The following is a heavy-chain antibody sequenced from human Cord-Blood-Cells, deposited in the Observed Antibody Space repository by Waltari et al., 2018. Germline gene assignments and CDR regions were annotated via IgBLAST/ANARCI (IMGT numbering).Heavy chain of an antibody. J-gene: IGHJ4*02. CDR3: ARSLPYYYDSSGYPDY. CDR2: IYYSGST. D-gene: IGHD3-22*01. Sequence: QLQLQESGPGLVKPSETLSRTCTVSGGSISSSSYYWGWIRQPPGKGLEWIGSIYYSGSTYYNPSLKSRVTISVDTSKNQFSLKLSSVTAADTAVYYCARSLPYYYDSSGYPDYWGQGTLVTVSS. V-gene: IGHV4-39*01. CDR1: GGSISSSSYY.